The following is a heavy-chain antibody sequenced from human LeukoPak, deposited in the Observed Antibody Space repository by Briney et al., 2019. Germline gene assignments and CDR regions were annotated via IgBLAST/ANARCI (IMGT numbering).Heavy chain of an antibody. D-gene: IGHD3-22*01. CDR3: AKVRTYYYDSSGYYDY. CDR1: GFTFSSYA. CDR2: ISGSGGST. V-gene: IGHV3-23*01. Sequence: PGRSLRLSCAASGFTFSSYAMSWVRQAPGKGLEWVSAISGSGGSTYYADSVKGRFTISRDNSKNTLYLQMNSLRAEDTAVYYCAKVRTYYYDSSGYYDYWGQGTLVTVSS. J-gene: IGHJ4*02.